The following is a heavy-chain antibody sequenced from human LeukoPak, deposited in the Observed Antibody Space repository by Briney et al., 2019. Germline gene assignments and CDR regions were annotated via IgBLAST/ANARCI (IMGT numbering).Heavy chain of an antibody. V-gene: IGHV3-64D*09. CDR2: INDNGGRT. Sequence: GGSLRLSCSASGFTFCRYAMHWVRQAPGKGLEYVSGINDNGGRTHYEDSVKGRFSISRDNSKNTLHLQMSTLRAEDTALYYCVKDVGGSYAFDYWGQGNLVTVAA. CDR3: VKDVGGSYAFDY. D-gene: IGHD1-26*01. CDR1: GFTFCRYA. J-gene: IGHJ4*02.